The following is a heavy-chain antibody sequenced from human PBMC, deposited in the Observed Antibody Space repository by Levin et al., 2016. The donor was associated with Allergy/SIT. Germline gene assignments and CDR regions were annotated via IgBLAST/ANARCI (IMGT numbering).Heavy chain of an antibody. V-gene: IGHV1-69*13. Sequence: SVKVSCKASGGTFSSYAISWVRQAPGQGLEWMGGIIPIFGTANYAQKFQGRVTITADESTSTAYMELSSLRSEDTAVYYCARASITIFGVANYYYGMDVWGQGTTVTVSS. D-gene: IGHD3-3*01. J-gene: IGHJ6*02. CDR1: GGTFSSYA. CDR2: IIPIFGTA. CDR3: ARASITIFGVANYYYGMDV.